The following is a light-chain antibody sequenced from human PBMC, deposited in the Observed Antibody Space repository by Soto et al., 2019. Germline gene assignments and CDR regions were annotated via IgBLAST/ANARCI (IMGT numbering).Light chain of an antibody. CDR3: AAWDGSLQSWV. CDR1: NSNIGSHL. V-gene: IGLV1-44*01. Sequence: QSVLTQPPSASGAPGPRVTISCSGSNSNIGSHLVNWYQQVPGTAPKLLIYTNNQRPSGVPDRFSDSKSGTSASLAISGLQSEDEADYYCAAWDGSLQSWVFGGGTKVTVL. CDR2: TNN. J-gene: IGLJ3*02.